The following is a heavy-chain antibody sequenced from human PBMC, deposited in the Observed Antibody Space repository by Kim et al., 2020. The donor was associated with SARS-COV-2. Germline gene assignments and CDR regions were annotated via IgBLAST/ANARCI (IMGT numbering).Heavy chain of an antibody. D-gene: IGHD3-9*01. J-gene: IGHJ6*03. CDR2: INTNTGNP. CDR1: GYTFTSYA. CDR3: AREGARDGGLGLVTSYYYDYMDV. Sequence: ASVKVSCKASGYTFTSYAMNWVRQAPGQGLEWMGWINTNTGNPTYAQGFTGRFVFSLDTSVSTAYLQISSLKAEDTAVYYCAREGARDGGLGLVTSYYYDYMDVWGKGTTVTVSS. V-gene: IGHV7-4-1*02.